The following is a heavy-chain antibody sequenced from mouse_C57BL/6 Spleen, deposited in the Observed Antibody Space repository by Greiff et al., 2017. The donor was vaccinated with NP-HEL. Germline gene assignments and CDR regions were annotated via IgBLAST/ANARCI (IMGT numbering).Heavy chain of an antibody. Sequence: VQLQQSGAELVRPGASVKLSCTASGFNIKDYYMHWVKQRPEQGLEWIGRIDPEDGDTEYAPKFQGKATMTADTSSNTAYLQLSSLTSEDTAVYYCTTPYYYGSSLYYYAMDYWGQGTSVTVSS. CDR1: GFNIKDYY. CDR2: IDPEDGDT. J-gene: IGHJ4*01. V-gene: IGHV14-1*01. CDR3: TTPYYYGSSLYYYAMDY. D-gene: IGHD1-1*01.